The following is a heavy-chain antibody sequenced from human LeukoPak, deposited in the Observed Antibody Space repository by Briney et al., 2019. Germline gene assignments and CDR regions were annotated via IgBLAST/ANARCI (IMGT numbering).Heavy chain of an antibody. CDR1: GFTFSSYE. Sequence: GGSLRLSCAASGFTFSSYEMNWVRQAPGKGLEWVSYVSSSGSTIYYADSVKGRFTISRDNAKNSLYLQMNSPRAEDTAVYYCAGEGGGSNYAGGQGTLVTVSS. J-gene: IGHJ4*02. CDR2: VSSSGSTI. CDR3: AGEGGGSNYA. V-gene: IGHV3-48*03. D-gene: IGHD1-26*01.